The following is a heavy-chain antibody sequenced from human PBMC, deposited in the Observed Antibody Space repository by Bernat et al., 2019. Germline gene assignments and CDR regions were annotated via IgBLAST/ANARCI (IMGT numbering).Heavy chain of an antibody. V-gene: IGHV4-34*01. Sequence: QVQLQQWGAGLLKPSETLSLTCAVYGGSFSGYYWSWIRQPPGKGLEWIGEINHSGSTNYNPSLKSRVTISVDTSKNQFSLKLSSVTAADTAVYYWARGRSNYWFDPWGQGTLVTVSS. CDR3: ARGRSNYWFDP. CDR1: GGSFSGYY. D-gene: IGHD4-11*01. CDR2: INHSGST. J-gene: IGHJ5*02.